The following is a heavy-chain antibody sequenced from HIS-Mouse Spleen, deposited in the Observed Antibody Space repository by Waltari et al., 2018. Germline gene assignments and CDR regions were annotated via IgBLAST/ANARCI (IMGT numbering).Heavy chain of an antibody. CDR3: ARDHGDSSSWYWYFDL. CDR1: GFTVSSNY. D-gene: IGHD6-13*01. CDR2: IYSGGRT. V-gene: IGHV3-53*02. Sequence: EVQLVETGGGLIQPGGSLRLSCAASGFTVSSNYMSWVRQAPGKGVEGVSVIYSGGRTYYADSVKGRFTIARDNAKNTLYLQMNSLRAEDTAVYYCARDHGDSSSWYWYFDLWGRGTLVTVSS. J-gene: IGHJ2*01.